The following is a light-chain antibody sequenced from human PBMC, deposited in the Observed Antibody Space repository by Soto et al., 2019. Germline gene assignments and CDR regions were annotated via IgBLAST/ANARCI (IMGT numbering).Light chain of an antibody. CDR1: QSVSSSY. J-gene: IGKJ1*01. Sequence: EILLTQSPVTLSLSPGERATLSCRASQSVSSSYLAWYQQKPGQAPRLLIHGASSRATGVPDRITGSGSGTDFTLTISRLEPEDFAVYYCQQYGSSPRTFGQGTKVDIK. CDR2: GAS. CDR3: QQYGSSPRT. V-gene: IGKV3-20*01.